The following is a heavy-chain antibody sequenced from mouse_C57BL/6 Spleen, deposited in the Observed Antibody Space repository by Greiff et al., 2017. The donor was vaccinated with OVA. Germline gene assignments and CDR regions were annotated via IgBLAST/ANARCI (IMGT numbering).Heavy chain of an antibody. CDR2: IDPSDSYT. V-gene: IGHV1-69*01. CDR3: ARWGGNYDY. Sequence: QVQLQQSGAELVMPGASVKLSCKASGYTFTSYWMHWVKQRLGQGLEWIGEIDPSDSYTNYNQKFKGKSTLTVDKSSSTAYMQLSSLTSEDSAVYYCARWGGNYDYWGQGTTLTVSS. CDR1: GYTFTSYW. D-gene: IGHD2-1*01. J-gene: IGHJ2*01.